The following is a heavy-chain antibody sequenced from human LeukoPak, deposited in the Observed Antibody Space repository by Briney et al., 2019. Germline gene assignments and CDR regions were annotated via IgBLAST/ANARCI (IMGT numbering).Heavy chain of an antibody. J-gene: IGHJ4*02. V-gene: IGHV1-69*05. Sequence: GASVKVSCKASGGTFSSYAISWVRQAPGQGLEWMGGIIPIFGTANYAQKFQGRVTITTDESTSTAYMELSSLRSEDTAVYYCARGLISAAGVIDYWGQGTLATVSS. CDR2: IIPIFGTA. D-gene: IGHD6-13*01. CDR3: ARGLISAAGVIDY. CDR1: GGTFSSYA.